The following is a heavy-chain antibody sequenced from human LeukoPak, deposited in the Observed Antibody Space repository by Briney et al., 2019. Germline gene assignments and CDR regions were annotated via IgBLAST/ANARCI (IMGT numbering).Heavy chain of an antibody. D-gene: IGHD2-2*02. CDR2: ISSSGSTI. V-gene: IGHV3-11*01. CDR3: ARGRYCSSTSCYKGFDP. CDR1: GFTFSDYY. J-gene: IGHJ5*02. Sequence: GGSLRLSCAASGFTFSDYYMSWIRQAPGKGLEWVSYISSSGSTIYYADSVKGRFTISRDNAKNSLYLQMNSLRAEDTAVYYCARGRYCSSTSCYKGFDPWGQGTLVTVPS.